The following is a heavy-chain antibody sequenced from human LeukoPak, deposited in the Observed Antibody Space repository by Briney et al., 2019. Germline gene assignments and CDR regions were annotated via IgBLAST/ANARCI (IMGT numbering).Heavy chain of an antibody. CDR2: IYYSGST. CDR3: ARDGLWIQNAFDI. D-gene: IGHD5-18*01. V-gene: IGHV4-39*07. J-gene: IGHJ3*02. Sequence: SETLSLTCTVSGGSISSSSYSWGWIRQPPGKGLEWIGYIYYSGSTYYNPSLKSRVTISVDTSKNQFSLKLSSVTAADTAVYYCARDGLWIQNAFDIWGQGTMVTVSS. CDR1: GGSISSSSYS.